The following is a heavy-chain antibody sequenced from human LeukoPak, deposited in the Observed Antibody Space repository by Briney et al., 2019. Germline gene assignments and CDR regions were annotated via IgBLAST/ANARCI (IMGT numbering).Heavy chain of an antibody. CDR3: ATVVGGSFHYSQH. D-gene: IGHD3-16*01. J-gene: IGHJ1*01. CDR1: GGSVSTNDYY. Sequence: SETLSLTCTVSGGSVSTNDYYWGWIRQAPGKGLEWIGNIHYSGSTHYNPSLTSRVTMSVDTSKNQFSLKLSSVTAADTAVYYCATVVGGSFHYSQHWGQGTLVTVSS. CDR2: IHYSGST. V-gene: IGHV4-39*01.